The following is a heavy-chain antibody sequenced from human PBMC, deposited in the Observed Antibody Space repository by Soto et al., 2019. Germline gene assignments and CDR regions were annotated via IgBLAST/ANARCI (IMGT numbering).Heavy chain of an antibody. CDR3: AILSN. Sequence: GGSLRLSCAASGFTVSSNYMNWVRQAPGRGLEWVSIIYSDGTTSYADSVKGRFTISRDNFKNTLHLQMNSLRAEDTAVYYCAILSNWGQGTLVTVSS. CDR2: IYSDGTT. D-gene: IGHD6-6*01. V-gene: IGHV3-53*01. CDR1: GFTVSSNY. J-gene: IGHJ4*02.